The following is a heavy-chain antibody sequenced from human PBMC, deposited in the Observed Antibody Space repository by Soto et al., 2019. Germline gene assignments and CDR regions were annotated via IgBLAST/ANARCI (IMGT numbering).Heavy chain of an antibody. CDR1: GYTFTAYG. CDR2: VGTNNDNT. D-gene: IGHD5-18*01. Sequence: GASVKVSCKTSGYTFTAYGLAWLRQAPGQRPEWMGWVGTNNDNTNYAQKLQGRVTMTTDTSTSTAYMELRSLRSDDTAVYYCARGTATTYYYYGMDVWGQGTTVTVSS. CDR3: ARGTATTYYYYGMDV. V-gene: IGHV1-18*01. J-gene: IGHJ6*02.